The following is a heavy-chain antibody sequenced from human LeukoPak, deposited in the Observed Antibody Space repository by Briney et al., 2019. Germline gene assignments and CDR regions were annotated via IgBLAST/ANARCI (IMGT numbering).Heavy chain of an antibody. Sequence: GGSLRLSCAASGFTFSTYGMLWVRQAPDKGLEWVACIRDDASNKYYADSVKGRFTISRDNSKNTLYLQMNSLSAEDTAVYFCARNGIATATAAGIGLNYYYMDVWGKGTTVTISS. CDR2: IRDDASNK. CDR1: GFTFSTYG. V-gene: IGHV3-30*02. D-gene: IGHD6-25*01. CDR3: ARNGIATATAAGIGLNYYYMDV. J-gene: IGHJ6*03.